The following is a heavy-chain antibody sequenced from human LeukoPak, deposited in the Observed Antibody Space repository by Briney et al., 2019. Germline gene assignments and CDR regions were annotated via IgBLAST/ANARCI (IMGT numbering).Heavy chain of an antibody. CDR3: ARGPGNNTGWSAGMPKGWFDP. D-gene: IGHD6-19*01. J-gene: IGHJ5*02. Sequence: ASVKVSCKVSGYTLTELSMHWVRQAPGKGLEWMGGFDPEDGETIYAQKFQGRVTMTRNTSMSTAYMELSSLRSEDSAVYYCARGPGNNTGWSAGMPKGWFDPWVQGTLVTVSS. CDR2: FDPEDGET. V-gene: IGHV1-24*01. CDR1: GYTLTELS.